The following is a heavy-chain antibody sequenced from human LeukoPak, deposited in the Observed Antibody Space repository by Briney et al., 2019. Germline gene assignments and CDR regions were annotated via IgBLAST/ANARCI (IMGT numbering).Heavy chain of an antibody. Sequence: GSSVKVSCKASGGTFSSYAISWVRQAPGQGLEWMGRIIPILGIANYAQKFQGRVTITADKSTSTAYMELSSLRAEDTAVYYCAKDLTYYYDSSGPADYYWGQGTLVTVSS. CDR2: IIPILGIA. CDR3: AKDLTYYYDSSGPADYY. V-gene: IGHV1-69*04. CDR1: GGTFSSYA. D-gene: IGHD3-22*01. J-gene: IGHJ4*02.